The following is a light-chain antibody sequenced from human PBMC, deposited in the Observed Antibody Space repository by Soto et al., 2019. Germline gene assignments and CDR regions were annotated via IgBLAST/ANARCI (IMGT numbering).Light chain of an antibody. CDR1: SSDVGGYNY. J-gene: IGLJ2*01. CDR2: EVT. Sequence: QSVLTQPPCASGSPGQSVAISCTGTSSDVGGYNYVSWYQHHPGKVPKLIIYEVTKRPSGVPDRFSGSKSGNTASLTVSGLQAEDEAEYYCSSYTSNYIVVLGGGTKLTVL. CDR3: SSYTSNYIVV. V-gene: IGLV2-8*01.